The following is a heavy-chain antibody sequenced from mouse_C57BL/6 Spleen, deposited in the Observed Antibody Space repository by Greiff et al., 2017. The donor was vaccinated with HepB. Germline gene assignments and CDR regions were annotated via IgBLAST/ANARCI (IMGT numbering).Heavy chain of an antibody. V-gene: IGHV5-9-1*02. J-gene: IGHJ2*01. CDR2: ISSGGDYI. CDR3: TRDAPYPYYFDY. Sequence: EVKVVESGEGLVKPGGSLKLSCAASGFTFSSYAMSWVRQTPEKRLEWVAYISSGGDYIYYADTVKGRFTISRDNARNTLYLQMSSLKSEDTAMYYCTRDAPYPYYFDYWGQGTTLTVSS. CDR1: GFTFSSYA.